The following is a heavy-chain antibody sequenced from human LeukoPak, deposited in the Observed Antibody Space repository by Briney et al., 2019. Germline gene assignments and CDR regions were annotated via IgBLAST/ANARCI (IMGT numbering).Heavy chain of an antibody. CDR1: GFTFSSYS. J-gene: IGHJ4*02. D-gene: IGHD5-24*01. Sequence: VGSLRLSCAASGFTFSSYSMNWVRQAPGKGLEWVSSISSSSSYIYYADSVKGRFTISRDNAKSSLHLQMNSLRDEDTAVYSCARDGVRDGLYFDRWGQGTLVTVSS. CDR3: ARDGVRDGLYFDR. CDR2: ISSSSSYI. V-gene: IGHV3-21*01.